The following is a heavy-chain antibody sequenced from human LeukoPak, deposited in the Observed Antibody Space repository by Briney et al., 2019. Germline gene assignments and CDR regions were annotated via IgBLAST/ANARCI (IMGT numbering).Heavy chain of an antibody. D-gene: IGHD5-12*01. V-gene: IGHV1-46*01. CDR3: ARGPSGYHNT. CDR1: GYIFTGYY. Sequence: VASVKVSCKASGYIFTGYYMNWVRQAPGQGLEWMGIINPSGGSTRYAQKFQGRVTMTRDTATSTVYMELSSLRSEDTAVYYCARGPSGYHNTGGQGTLVTVSS. CDR2: INPSGGST. J-gene: IGHJ4*02.